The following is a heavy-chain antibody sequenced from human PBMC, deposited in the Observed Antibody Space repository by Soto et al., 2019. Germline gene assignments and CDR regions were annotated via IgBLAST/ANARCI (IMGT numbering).Heavy chain of an antibody. CDR2: IDPSDSQT. CDR3: ARLVVILDDAFDI. CDR1: GYSFAGYW. J-gene: IGHJ3*02. V-gene: IGHV5-10-1*01. D-gene: IGHD3-22*01. Sequence: GESLKISCKGSGYSFAGYWITWVRQKPGKGLEWMGRIDPSDSQTYYSPSFRGHVTISATKSITTVFLQWSSLRASDTAMYYCARLVVILDDAFDIWGQGTMVTVSS.